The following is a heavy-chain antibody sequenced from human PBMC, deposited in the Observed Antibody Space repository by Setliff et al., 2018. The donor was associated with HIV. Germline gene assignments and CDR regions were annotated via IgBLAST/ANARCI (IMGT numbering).Heavy chain of an antibody. V-gene: IGHV3-74*01. Sequence: PGGSLRLSCAASGFTFTTYWMHWVRQVPGKGLVWVSRINSDGSSIGYADSVKGRFTISRDNVNNAVYLQMNRLRAEDTAIYYCANIRLGSWGQGTLVTVSS. CDR1: GFTFTTYW. CDR3: ANIRLGS. J-gene: IGHJ5*02. D-gene: IGHD2-2*02. CDR2: INSDGSSI.